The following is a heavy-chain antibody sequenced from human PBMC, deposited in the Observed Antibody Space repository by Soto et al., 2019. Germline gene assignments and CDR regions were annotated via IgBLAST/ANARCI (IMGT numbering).Heavy chain of an antibody. D-gene: IGHD3-10*01. J-gene: IGHJ4*02. V-gene: IGHV1-69*02. CDR3: ARLGGSGSYTPSY. CDR1: GGTFSSYT. Sequence: QVQLVQSGAEVKKPGSSVKVSCKASGGTFSSYTISWVRQAPGQGLEWMGRIIPILGIANYAQKFQGRVTITADKSTSTAYMELSSLRSEDTAVYYWARLGGSGSYTPSYWGQGTLVTVSS. CDR2: IIPILGIA.